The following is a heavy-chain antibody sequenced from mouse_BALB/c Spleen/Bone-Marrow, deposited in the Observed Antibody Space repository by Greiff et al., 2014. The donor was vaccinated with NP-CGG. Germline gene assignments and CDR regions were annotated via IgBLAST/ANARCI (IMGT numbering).Heavy chain of an antibody. CDR1: GFNIKDTY. CDR2: IDPANGNT. D-gene: IGHD1-1*01. J-gene: IGHJ3*01. V-gene: IGHV14-3*02. CDR3: ARDYGRTAWFAY. Sequence: DVKLMESGAELVKPGASVKLSYTASGFNIKDTYIHWVKQRPEQGLEWIGGIDPANGNTKYDPKFQGKATITADTSSNTAYLQLSSLTSEDTAVYYCARDYGRTAWFAYWGQGTLVTVSA.